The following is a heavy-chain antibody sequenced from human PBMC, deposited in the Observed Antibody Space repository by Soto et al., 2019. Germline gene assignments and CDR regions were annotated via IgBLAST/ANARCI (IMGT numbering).Heavy chain of an antibody. CDR1: GYTVTSYG. CDR2: ISAYNGNT. D-gene: IGHD3-22*01. Sequence: GASLKVSCKASGYTVTSYGISWLRQAPGQGLEWMGWISAYNGNTNYAQKLQGRVTMTTDTSTSTAYMELRSLRSDDTAVYYCATSGDSSGYYYVDYWGQGTLVTVSS. V-gene: IGHV1-18*01. CDR3: ATSGDSSGYYYVDY. J-gene: IGHJ4*02.